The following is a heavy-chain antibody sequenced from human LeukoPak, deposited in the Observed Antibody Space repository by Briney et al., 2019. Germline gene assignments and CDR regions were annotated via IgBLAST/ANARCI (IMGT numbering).Heavy chain of an antibody. J-gene: IGHJ4*02. CDR2: IYYTGTT. Sequence: SETLSLTCTVSGASINSYYWSWIRQPPGKGPEWIGYIYYTGTTNYNPSLNSRVIVSLDTSNNQFSLKLSSVTAADTAVYYCARGYGRYFDYWGQGTLVTVSS. V-gene: IGHV4-59*08. D-gene: IGHD5-18*01. CDR3: ARGYGRYFDY. CDR1: GASINSYY.